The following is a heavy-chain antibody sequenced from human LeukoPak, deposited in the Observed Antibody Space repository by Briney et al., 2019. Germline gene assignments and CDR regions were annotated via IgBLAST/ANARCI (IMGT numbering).Heavy chain of an antibody. CDR3: ARDQGHYDSSGYYHAGNFDY. V-gene: IGHV4-4*02. CDR2: IYHSGSP. D-gene: IGHD3-22*01. CDR1: GGSISSNNW. Sequence: PSETLSLTCAVSGGSISSNNWWGWVRQPPGKGLEWIGEIYHSGSPNYNPSLKSRVTISVDKSKNLFSLNLNSVTAADTAVYYCARDQGHYDSSGYYHAGNFDYWGQGTLVTVSS. J-gene: IGHJ4*02.